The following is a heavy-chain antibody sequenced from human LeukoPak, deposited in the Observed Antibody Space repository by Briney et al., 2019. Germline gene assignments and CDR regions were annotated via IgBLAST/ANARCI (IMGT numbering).Heavy chain of an antibody. CDR2: ISGSGGST. Sequence: GGSLRLSCAASGFTFSSYGMSWVRQAPGKGLEWVSAISGSGGSTYYADSVKGRFTISRDNSKNTLYLQMNSLRAEDTAVYYCAKRRKWLRFGYYYYMDVWGKGTTVTISS. J-gene: IGHJ6*03. CDR3: AKRRKWLRFGYYYYMDV. V-gene: IGHV3-23*01. D-gene: IGHD5-12*01. CDR1: GFTFSSYG.